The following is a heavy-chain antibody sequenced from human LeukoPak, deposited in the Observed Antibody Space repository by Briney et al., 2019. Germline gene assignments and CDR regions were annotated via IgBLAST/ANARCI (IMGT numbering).Heavy chain of an antibody. CDR3: AKGVGQWLVLHGAFDI. Sequence: PGGTLRLSCAASGFTFSSYGMSWVRQAPGKGLEWVSAISGSGGSTYYADSVKGRFTISRDNSKNTLYLQMNSLRAEDTAVYYCAKGVGQWLVLHGAFDIWGQGTMVTVSS. CDR2: ISGSGGST. V-gene: IGHV3-23*01. D-gene: IGHD6-19*01. J-gene: IGHJ3*02. CDR1: GFTFSSYG.